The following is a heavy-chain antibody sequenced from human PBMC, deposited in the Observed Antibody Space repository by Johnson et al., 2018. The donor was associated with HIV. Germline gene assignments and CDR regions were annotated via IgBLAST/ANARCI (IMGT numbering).Heavy chain of an antibody. CDR3: ARNGLIPAAKGVAFDI. CDR2: ISSSGSTI. V-gene: IGHV3-11*04. CDR1: GLTFSDYD. J-gene: IGHJ3*02. D-gene: IGHD2-2*01. Sequence: QVQLVESGGGLVKPGGSLRLSCAASGLTFSDYDMSWIRQAPGKGLEWVSYISSSGSTIYYADSVEGRFTISRDNAKNSLYLQMNSLRDEDTAVYYCARNGLIPAAKGVAFDIWGQVTTVTVSS.